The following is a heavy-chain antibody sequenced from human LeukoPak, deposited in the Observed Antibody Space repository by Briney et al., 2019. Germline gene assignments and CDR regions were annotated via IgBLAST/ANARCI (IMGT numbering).Heavy chain of an antibody. Sequence: GGSLRLSCAASGFTVSSNYMNWVRQAPGKGLEWVSTLSPSGADTYYADSVKGRFTISRDSSKNTLYLQMNSLRAEDTAVYYCARRAYNWGAFDIWGQGTLVTVSS. CDR3: ARRAYNWGAFDI. V-gene: IGHV3-53*01. CDR1: GFTVSSNY. CDR2: SPSGADT. J-gene: IGHJ3*02. D-gene: IGHD5-24*01.